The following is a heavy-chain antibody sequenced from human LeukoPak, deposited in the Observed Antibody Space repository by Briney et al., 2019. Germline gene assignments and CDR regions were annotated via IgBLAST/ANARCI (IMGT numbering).Heavy chain of an antibody. CDR1: GGSISSNNW. Sequence: SGTLSLTCAVSGGSISSNNWWSWVRQPPGKGLEWIGEINHSGGTNYNPSLKSRVTISVDTSKNQFSLKLSSVTAADTAVYYCARGIRYYDFWSGYGNYFDYWGQGTLVTVSS. D-gene: IGHD3-3*01. J-gene: IGHJ4*02. CDR3: ARGIRYYDFWSGYGNYFDY. CDR2: INHSGGT. V-gene: IGHV4-4*02.